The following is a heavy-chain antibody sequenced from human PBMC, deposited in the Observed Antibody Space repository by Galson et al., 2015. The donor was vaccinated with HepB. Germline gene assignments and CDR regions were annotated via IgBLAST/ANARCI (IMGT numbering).Heavy chain of an antibody. CDR3: ARRDGYNGASDY. Sequence: QSGAEVKKPGESLKISCKGSGNSFTSYWIGWVRQMPGKGLEWMGIIYPGDSDTRYTPSFQGQVIISADKSISTAYLQRSSLRSEDTAVYYCARRDGYNGASDYWGQGTLVTVSS. CDR2: IYPGDSDT. J-gene: IGHJ4*02. CDR1: GNSFTSYW. V-gene: IGHV5-51*03. D-gene: IGHD5-24*01.